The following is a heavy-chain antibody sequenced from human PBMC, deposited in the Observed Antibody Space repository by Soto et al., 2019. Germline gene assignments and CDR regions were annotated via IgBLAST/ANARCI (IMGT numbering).Heavy chain of an antibody. J-gene: IGHJ6*02. V-gene: IGHV3-23*01. CDR3: AKRGITSLGVVTNYYSGVDV. Sequence: PGGSLRLSCDASRFTFSTFAMSWVRQAPGQGLEWVSVISGSGGFTYYADSVKGRFTISRDNSKNTLFLQMNSLRVEDTAVYYCAKRGITSLGVVTNYYSGVDVWGQGTTVTVSS. CDR1: RFTFSTFA. CDR2: ISGSGGFT. D-gene: IGHD3-3*01.